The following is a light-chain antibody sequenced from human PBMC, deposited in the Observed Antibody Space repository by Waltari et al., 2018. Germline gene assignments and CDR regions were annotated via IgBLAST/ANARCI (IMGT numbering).Light chain of an antibody. Sequence: DIQMTQPPSSLSASVGDRVTITCRASQSISSYLNWYQQKPGKAPQFLIFASSSLQSGVPSRFSGSGSGTDFTLTISSLQPEDFATYYCQQSYSTPHTFGQGTKVEIK. V-gene: IGKV1-39*01. CDR3: QQSYSTPHT. J-gene: IGKJ1*01. CDR1: QSISSY. CDR2: ASS.